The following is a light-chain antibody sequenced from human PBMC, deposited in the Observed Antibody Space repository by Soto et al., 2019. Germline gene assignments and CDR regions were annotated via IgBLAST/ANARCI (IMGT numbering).Light chain of an antibody. CDR2: GAS. J-gene: IGKJ1*01. CDR3: QQYGSSPT. Sequence: EIVLTQSPGTLSLSPGETATLSFMASQSVSSSYLAWYQQKPGQAPRLLIYGASSRATGIPDRFSGSGSGTDFTLTISRLEPEDFAVYYCQQYGSSPTFGQGTKVDIK. V-gene: IGKV3-20*01. CDR1: QSVSSSY.